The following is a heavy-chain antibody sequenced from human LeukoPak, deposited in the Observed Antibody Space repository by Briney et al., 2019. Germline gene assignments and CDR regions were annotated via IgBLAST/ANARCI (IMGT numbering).Heavy chain of an antibody. CDR3: ATLTDTNWFDP. CDR2: ISSSSSTI. CDR1: GFTFSSHS. V-gene: IGHV3-48*04. J-gene: IGHJ5*02. Sequence: PGGSLRLSCAASGFTFSSHSMNWVRQAPGKGLERVSYISSSSSTIYYADSVKGRFTISRDNAKNSLYLQMNSLRADDTAVYYCATLTDTNWFDPWGQGTLVTVSS.